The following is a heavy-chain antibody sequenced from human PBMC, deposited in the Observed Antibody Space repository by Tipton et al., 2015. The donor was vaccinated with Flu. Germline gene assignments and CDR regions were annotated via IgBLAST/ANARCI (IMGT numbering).Heavy chain of an antibody. CDR3: ARGDAFGV. J-gene: IGHJ3*01. CDR1: GNSFNSYW. Sequence: QLVQSGAEVRKPGESLKISCRGSGNSFNSYWIAWVRQMPGKGLECMGFIYPSDSDVRYSPSFQGQVTFSADKSISTAYLQWSSLKASDTAMYYCARGDAFGVWGQGTLVTVSS. V-gene: IGHV5-51*01. CDR2: IYPSDSDV.